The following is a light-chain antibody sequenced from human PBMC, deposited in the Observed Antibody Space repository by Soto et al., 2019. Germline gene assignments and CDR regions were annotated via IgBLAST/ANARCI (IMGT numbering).Light chain of an antibody. V-gene: IGLV2-14*03. CDR2: DVR. CDR3: SSSVV. J-gene: IGLJ2*01. Sequence: QSALTQPASVSGSPGQSITISCTGTSSDVGAYNYVSWYQQHPGKAPKLMICDVRNRPSGVSNRFSGSKSGNTASLTISGLQAEDEADYTSSSSVVFGGGTKVTVL. CDR1: SSDVGAYNY.